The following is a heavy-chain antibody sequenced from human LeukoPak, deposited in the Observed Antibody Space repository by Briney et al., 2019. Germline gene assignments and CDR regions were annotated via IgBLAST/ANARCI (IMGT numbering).Heavy chain of an antibody. CDR3: ARKSYDFWSALYYFDY. V-gene: IGHV1-18*01. D-gene: IGHD3-3*01. J-gene: IGHJ4*02. Sequence: ASVKVSCKASGYTFPRYGVSWVRLAPGQGLEWMAWISAYNGNTDYAQNFQGRVTMTTDTSTSTAYMELRSLRSDDTAVYYCARKSYDFWSALYYFDYWGQGTLVTVSS. CDR1: GYTFPRYG. CDR2: ISAYNGNT.